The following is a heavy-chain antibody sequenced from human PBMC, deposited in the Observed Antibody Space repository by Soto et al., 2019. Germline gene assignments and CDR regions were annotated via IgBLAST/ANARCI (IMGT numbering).Heavy chain of an antibody. Sequence: QITLKESGPPLVKVTQTVTLTCTFSGFSLSSTGVGVGWIRQSPGKAPEGLALINWNDDKRYNPSLKSRLSITKDTSKNQVVLTMTNMDPVDTATYYCARSGHNSGFFYYDYWGQGTLVTVSS. D-gene: IGHD3-22*01. V-gene: IGHV2-5*01. J-gene: IGHJ4*02. CDR1: GFSLSSTGVG. CDR2: INWNDDK. CDR3: ARSGHNSGFFYYDY.